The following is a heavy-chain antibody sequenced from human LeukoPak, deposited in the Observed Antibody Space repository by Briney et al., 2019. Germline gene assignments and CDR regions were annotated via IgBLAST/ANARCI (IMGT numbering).Heavy chain of an antibody. Sequence: SETLSLTCAVYGGSFSGYYWSWIRQPPGKGLEWIGEINHSGSTNYNPPLKSRVTISVDTSKNQFSLKLSSVTAADTAVYYCARAQLWFRYAFDIWGQGTMVTVSS. CDR3: ARAQLWFRYAFDI. J-gene: IGHJ3*02. CDR1: GGSFSGYY. D-gene: IGHD5-18*01. CDR2: INHSGST. V-gene: IGHV4-34*01.